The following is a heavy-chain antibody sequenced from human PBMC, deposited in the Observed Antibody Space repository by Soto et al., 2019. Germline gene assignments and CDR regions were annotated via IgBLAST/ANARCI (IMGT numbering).Heavy chain of an antibody. CDR1: GDTFSSFA. CDR3: ARDKDREQLGGNYYYALDV. V-gene: IGHV1-69*12. J-gene: IGHJ6*02. Sequence: QVHLVQSGAEVKKPGSSVKVSCKASGDTFSSFAISWVRQAPGQGLEWMGGIIPIFRTQNYAQKFQGRVTITADEFTSTAYMELSRLRSEDTAVYYCARDKDREQLGGNYYYALDVWGQGTTVIVSS. CDR2: IIPIFRTQ. D-gene: IGHD1-1*01.